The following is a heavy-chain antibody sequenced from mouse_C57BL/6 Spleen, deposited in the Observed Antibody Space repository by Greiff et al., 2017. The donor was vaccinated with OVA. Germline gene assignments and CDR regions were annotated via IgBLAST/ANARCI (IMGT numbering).Heavy chain of an antibody. D-gene: IGHD2-4*01. V-gene: IGHV14-3*01. Sequence: VQLQQSVAELVRPGASVKLSCTASGFNIKNTYMHWVKQRPEQGLEWIGRIDPANGNTKYAPKFQGKATLTADTSSNTAYLQLSSLTSEDTAVYYCARYYDYDGGAMDYWGQGTSVTVSS. CDR1: GFNIKNTY. J-gene: IGHJ4*01. CDR3: ARYYDYDGGAMDY. CDR2: IDPANGNT.